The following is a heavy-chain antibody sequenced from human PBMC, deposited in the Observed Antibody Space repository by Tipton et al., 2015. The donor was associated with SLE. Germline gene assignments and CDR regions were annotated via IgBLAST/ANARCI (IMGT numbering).Heavy chain of an antibody. Sequence: SLRLSCAASGFTFSSYSMNWVRQGPGKGLEWVSYISSSSSTIYYADSVKGRFTISRDNAKNSLYLQMNSLRAEDTAVYYCAKGPLGFGEPYYYYYYMDVWGKGTTVTVSS. D-gene: IGHD3-10*01. CDR1: GFTFSSYS. J-gene: IGHJ6*03. CDR2: ISSSSSTI. CDR3: AKGPLGFGEPYYYYYYMDV. V-gene: IGHV3-48*01.